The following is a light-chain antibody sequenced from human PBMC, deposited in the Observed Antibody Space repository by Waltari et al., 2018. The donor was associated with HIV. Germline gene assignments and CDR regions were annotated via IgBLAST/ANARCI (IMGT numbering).Light chain of an antibody. J-gene: IGLJ2*01. CDR3: SAWDRSLSAVV. CDR2: GNN. CDR1: SDNVGNQG. V-gene: IGLV10-54*04. Sequence: QAGLTQPPSVSKGLRQTATLTCTGNSDNVGNQGATWLQQHQGHPPKLLFYGNNNRRSGISERFSASRSGNTASLTSTGLQPEDEADYFCSAWDRSLSAVVFGGGTTLIVL.